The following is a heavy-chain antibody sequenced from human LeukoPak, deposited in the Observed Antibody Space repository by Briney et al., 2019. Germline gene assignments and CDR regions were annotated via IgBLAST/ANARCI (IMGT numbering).Heavy chain of an antibody. J-gene: IGHJ5*02. Sequence: SETLSLTCAVSGGSISSGGYSWSWIRQPPGKGLEWIGYIYHSGSTYYNPSLKSRVTISVDRSKNQFSLKLSSVTAADTAVYYCARGGSSVWFAPWGQGTLVTVSS. CDR3: ARGGSSVWFAP. CDR1: GGSISSGGYS. D-gene: IGHD6-6*01. V-gene: IGHV4-30-2*01. CDR2: IYHSGST.